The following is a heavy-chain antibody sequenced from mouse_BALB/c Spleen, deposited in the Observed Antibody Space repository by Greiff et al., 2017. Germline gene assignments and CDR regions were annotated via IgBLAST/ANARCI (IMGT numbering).Heavy chain of an antibody. CDR3: ARGYVPY. CDR2: IDPFNGGT. V-gene: IGHV1S135*01. Sequence: EVQLQESGPELMKPGASVKISCKASGYSFTSYYMHWVKQSHGKSLEWIGYIDPFNGGTSYNQKFKGKATLTVDKSSSTAYMHLSSLTSEDSAVYYCARGYVPYWGQGTTLTVSS. J-gene: IGHJ2*01. CDR1: GYSFTSYY.